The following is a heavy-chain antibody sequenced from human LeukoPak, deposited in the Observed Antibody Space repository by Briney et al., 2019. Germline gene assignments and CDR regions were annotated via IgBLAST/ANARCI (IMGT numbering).Heavy chain of an antibody. J-gene: IGHJ4*02. CDR2: ISGNGINT. V-gene: IGHV3-23*01. D-gene: IGHD3-16*01. Sequence: GGSLRRSCATSGFTFNIYAMNWLRQAPGKGLEWVSIISGNGINTYYADSVKGRFTISRDDSKNTLYLQMNSLRVDDTAIYYCARGVSDWGQGTLVTVAS. CDR3: ARGVSD. CDR1: GFTFNIYA.